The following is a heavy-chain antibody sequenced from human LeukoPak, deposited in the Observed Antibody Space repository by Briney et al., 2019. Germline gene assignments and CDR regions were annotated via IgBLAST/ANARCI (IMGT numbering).Heavy chain of an antibody. J-gene: IGHJ4*02. Sequence: PGGSLRLSCAASGFTFSSYSMNWVRQAPGKGLEWVSYISSSSSTIYYADSVKGRFTISRDNAKNSLYLQMNSLRAEDTAVYYCARRSEYYYDSSGYYSLSYWGQGTLVTVSS. CDR1: GFTFSSYS. D-gene: IGHD3-22*01. CDR2: ISSSSSTI. CDR3: ARRSEYYYDSSGYYSLSY. V-gene: IGHV3-48*04.